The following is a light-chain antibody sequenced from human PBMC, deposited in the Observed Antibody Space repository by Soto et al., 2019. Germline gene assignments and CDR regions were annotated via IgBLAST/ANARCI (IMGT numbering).Light chain of an antibody. CDR1: QSINSRY. CDR2: GAS. V-gene: IGKV3-20*01. Sequence: EIVLTQSPGTQSLSPGERATLSCRDSQSINSRYLAWYQQKPGQAPRLLIYGASSRATGIPDRFSGSGSGTDFTLTISRLEPEDFAVYYCQQFGSSPGFTFGPGTKVDIK. CDR3: QQFGSSPGFT. J-gene: IGKJ3*01.